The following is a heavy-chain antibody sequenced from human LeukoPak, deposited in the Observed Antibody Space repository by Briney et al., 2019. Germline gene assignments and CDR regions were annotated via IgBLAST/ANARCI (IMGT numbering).Heavy chain of an antibody. CDR2: IYYSGST. Sequence: SETLSLTCTVSGGSISSSSYYWGWIRQPPGKGLEWIGSIYYSGSTYYNPSLKSRVTISVDTSKNQFSLKLSSVTAADTAVYYCARHRRGRDGYNLRHFDYWGQGTLVTVSS. CDR3: ARHRRGRDGYNLRHFDY. D-gene: IGHD5-24*01. V-gene: IGHV4-39*01. CDR1: GGSISSSSYY. J-gene: IGHJ4*02.